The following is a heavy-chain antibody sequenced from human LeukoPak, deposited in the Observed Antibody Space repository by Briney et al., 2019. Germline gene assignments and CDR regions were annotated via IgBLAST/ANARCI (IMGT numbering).Heavy chain of an antibody. D-gene: IGHD6-25*01. CDR2: IYASGTI. V-gene: IGHV4-4*07. CDR3: ARGSGYTNFDY. J-gene: IGHJ4*02. CDR1: GGSVTTYY. Sequence: SETLSLTCTVSGGSVTTYYWSWIRQPAEKGLEWIGRIYASGTINYNPSLKSRVSISMDTSKNQFSLKLTSVTAADTVVYYCARGSGYTNFDYWGQGTLVTVSS.